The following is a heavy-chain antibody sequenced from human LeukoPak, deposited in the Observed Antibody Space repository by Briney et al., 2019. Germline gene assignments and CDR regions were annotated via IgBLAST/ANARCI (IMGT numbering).Heavy chain of an antibody. CDR1: GFTFSSYG. V-gene: IGHV3-30*18. J-gene: IGHJ4*02. CDR2: ISYDGSNK. CDR3: AKDTAYTMIVGALRYFDS. D-gene: IGHD3-22*01. Sequence: GGSLRLSCAASGFTFSSYGMHWVRQAPGKGLEWVAVISYDGSNKYYADSVKGRFTISRDNSKNTLYLQMNSLRAEDTAVYYCAKDTAYTMIVGALRYFDSWGQGTLVTVSS.